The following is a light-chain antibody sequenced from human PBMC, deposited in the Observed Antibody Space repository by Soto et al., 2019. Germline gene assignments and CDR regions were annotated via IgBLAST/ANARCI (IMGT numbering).Light chain of an antibody. CDR1: QDISNY. CDR2: DAS. CDR3: QQYSSLPHT. V-gene: IGKV1-33*01. J-gene: IGKJ2*01. Sequence: DIQMTQSPSSLSASVGDRVTITCQASQDISNYLNWYQQKPGKAPKLLIYDASNLETGVPSRFSGSGSGTDFTFTISSLQPEDFVVYYCQQYSSLPHTFGQGTKLEVK.